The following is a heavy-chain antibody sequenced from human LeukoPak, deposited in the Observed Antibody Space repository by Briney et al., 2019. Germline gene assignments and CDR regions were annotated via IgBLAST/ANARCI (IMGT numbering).Heavy chain of an antibody. CDR3: ARGFRGSWYADY. Sequence: GGSLRLSCTASGFSFSSYGMYWVRQAPGKGLEWVALIYNDGGLPNYLDSVRGRFTISRDNAKNSLYLQMNSLRAEDTAVYYCARGFRGSWYADYWGQGTLVTVSS. D-gene: IGHD6-13*01. CDR2: IYNDGGLP. J-gene: IGHJ4*02. V-gene: IGHV3-33*07. CDR1: GFSFSSYG.